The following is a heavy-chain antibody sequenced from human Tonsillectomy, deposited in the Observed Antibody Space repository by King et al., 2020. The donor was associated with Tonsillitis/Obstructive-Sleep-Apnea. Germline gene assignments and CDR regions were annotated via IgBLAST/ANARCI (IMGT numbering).Heavy chain of an antibody. CDR3: ARGPRWEIVVGIPDYYYYYMDV. CDR1: GFTFFSYA. V-gene: IGHV3-30*04. CDR2: ISYDGSNT. D-gene: IGHD2-15*01. J-gene: IGHJ6*03. Sequence: VQLVEFGGGVVQPGRSLRLSCAASGFTFFSYAMHWVRQAPGKGLEWVAVISYDGSNTYYADSVKGRFTISRDNSKNTLSLQMNSLRPEDTAVYYCARGPRWEIVVGIPDYYYYYMDVWGKGTTVTVSS.